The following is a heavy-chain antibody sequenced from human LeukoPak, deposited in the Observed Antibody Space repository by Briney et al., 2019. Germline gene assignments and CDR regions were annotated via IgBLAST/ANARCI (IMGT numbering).Heavy chain of an antibody. CDR3: AKDREEWREYYFDY. Sequence: GGSLRLSCAASGFTFSSYGMHWVRQAPGKGLEWVAFIRYDGSNKYYADSVKGRFTISRDNSKNTLYLQMNSLRAEDTAVYYCAKDREEWREYYFDYWGKGALVTVSS. V-gene: IGHV3-30*02. J-gene: IGHJ4*02. CDR2: IRYDGSNK. CDR1: GFTFSSYG. D-gene: IGHD3-3*01.